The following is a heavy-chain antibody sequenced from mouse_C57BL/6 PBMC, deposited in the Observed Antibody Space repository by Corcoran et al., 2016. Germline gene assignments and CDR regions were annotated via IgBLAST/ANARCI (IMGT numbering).Heavy chain of an antibody. D-gene: IGHD2-4*01. CDR3: ARRGDYGNGLFDY. CDR2: IYPRSGNT. J-gene: IGHJ2*01. CDR1: GYTFTSYG. V-gene: IGHV1-81*01. Sequence: QVQLQQSGAELARPGASVKLSCKASGYTFTSYGISWVKQRTGQGLEWIGEIYPRSGNTYYNEKFKGKATLTADKSSSTAYMELRSLTSEDSAVYFCARRGDYGNGLFDYWGQGTTLTVSS.